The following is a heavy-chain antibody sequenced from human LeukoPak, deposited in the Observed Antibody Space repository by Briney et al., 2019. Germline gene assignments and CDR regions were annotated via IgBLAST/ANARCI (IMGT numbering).Heavy chain of an antibody. Sequence: GGSLRLSCAASGFTFSNYWMHWVRQAPGKGLEWVSAISGSGGSTYYADSVKGRFTISRDNSKNTLYLQMNSLRAEDTAVYYCAKDYATYYDFWSGYYGMDVWGKGTTVTVSS. CDR1: GFTFSNYW. CDR2: ISGSGGST. CDR3: AKDYATYYDFWSGYYGMDV. V-gene: IGHV3-NL1*01. D-gene: IGHD3-3*01. J-gene: IGHJ6*04.